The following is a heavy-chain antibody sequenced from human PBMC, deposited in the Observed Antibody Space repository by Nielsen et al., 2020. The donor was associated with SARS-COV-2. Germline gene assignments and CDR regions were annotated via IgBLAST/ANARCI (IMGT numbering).Heavy chain of an antibody. CDR3: ARDLGDSSGYYHERRIYYGMDV. D-gene: IGHD3-22*01. J-gene: IGHJ6*02. V-gene: IGHV3-30-3*01. CDR1: GFTFSSYA. CDR2: ISYDGSNK. Sequence: GGSLRLSCAASGFTFSSYAMHWVRQAPGKGLEWVAVISYDGSNKYYADSVKGRFTISRDNSKNTLYLQMNSLRAEDTAVYYCARDLGDSSGYYHERRIYYGMDVWGQGTTVTVSS.